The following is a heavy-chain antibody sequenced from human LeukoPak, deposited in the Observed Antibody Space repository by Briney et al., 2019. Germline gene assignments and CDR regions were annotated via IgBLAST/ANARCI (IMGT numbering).Heavy chain of an antibody. J-gene: IGHJ4*02. CDR1: GFPFSSYS. Sequence: GGSLRLPCAASGFPFSSYSTYWVRQAPGKGLEWVAFIWYDGSNQHYADSVKGRFTVSRDHSRNTVYLQMNSLRAEDTAVYYCARDGCSTTSCFDYWGQGTLVTVSS. V-gene: IGHV3-33*01. CDR2: IWYDGSNQ. CDR3: ARDGCSTTSCFDY. D-gene: IGHD2-2*01.